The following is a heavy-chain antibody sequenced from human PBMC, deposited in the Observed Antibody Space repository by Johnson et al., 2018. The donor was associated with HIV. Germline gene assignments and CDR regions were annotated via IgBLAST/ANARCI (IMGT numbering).Heavy chain of an antibody. J-gene: IGHJ3*01. Sequence: EVQLVESGGGVVQPGRSLRLSCAASGFTFSNAWMSWVRQAPGKGLEWVGRIKSKTDGGTTDYAEPVKGRFTISRDDSKNTRYLQMNSLKTEDTAVYYCTTAGERHCGGDCYWIGWDAFDFWGQGTMVTVSS. CDR2: IKSKTDGGTT. CDR3: TTAGERHCGGDCYWIGWDAFDF. D-gene: IGHD2-21*02. V-gene: IGHV3-15*01. CDR1: GFTFSNAW.